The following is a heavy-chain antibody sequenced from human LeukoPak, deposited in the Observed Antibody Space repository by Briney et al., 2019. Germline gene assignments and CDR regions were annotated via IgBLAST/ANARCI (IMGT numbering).Heavy chain of an antibody. CDR1: GFTVSSNY. CDR2: ISGGGGTT. V-gene: IGHV3-23*01. Sequence: GGSLRLSCAASGFTVSSNYMSWVRQAPGKGLEWVSAISGGGGTTYYADSVKGRFTISRDNSKDTLYLQMSGLRAEDTAVYFCAKDSPWYDSSTYYYFDYWGQGTLVTVSS. CDR3: AKDSPWYDSSTYYYFDY. D-gene: IGHD3-22*01. J-gene: IGHJ4*02.